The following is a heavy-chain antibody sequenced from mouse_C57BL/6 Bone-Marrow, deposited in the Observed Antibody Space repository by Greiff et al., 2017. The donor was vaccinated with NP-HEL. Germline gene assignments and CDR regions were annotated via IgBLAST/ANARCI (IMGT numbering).Heavy chain of an antibody. CDR2: IWTGGGT. V-gene: IGHV2-9-1*01. D-gene: IGHD1-1*01. J-gene: IGHJ4*01. CDR3: ARRYYGSSYDAMDY. CDR1: GFSLTSYA. Sequence: VKVEESGPGLVAPSQSLSITCTVSGFSLTSYAISWVRQPPGKGLEWLGVIWTGGGTNYNSALKSRLSISKDNSKSQVFLKMNSLQTDDTARYYCARRYYGSSYDAMDYWGQGTSVTVSS.